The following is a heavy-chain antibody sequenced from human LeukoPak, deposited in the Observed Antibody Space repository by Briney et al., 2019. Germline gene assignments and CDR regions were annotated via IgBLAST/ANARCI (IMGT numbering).Heavy chain of an antibody. D-gene: IGHD3-10*01. CDR3: ARRRRVMVRGVTYPLDY. J-gene: IGHJ4*02. Sequence: GESLKISCKGSGYSFTNYWISWVRQMPGKGLEWMGRIDPSDSYTNYSPSFQGHVTISADKSISTANLQWSSLKASDAAMYYCARRRRVMVRGVTYPLDYWGQGTLVTVSS. CDR2: IDPSDSYT. V-gene: IGHV5-10-1*01. CDR1: GYSFTNYW.